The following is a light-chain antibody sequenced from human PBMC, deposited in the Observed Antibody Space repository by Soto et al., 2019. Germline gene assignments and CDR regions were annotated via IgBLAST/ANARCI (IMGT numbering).Light chain of an antibody. V-gene: IGLV2-14*03. J-gene: IGLJ1*01. Sequence: QSALTQPASVSGSPGQSITISCAGTSSDVGNYNSVSWYQHHPGKAPKLMIYDVSNRPSGVSNRFSGSKSGNTASLTISGLQAEDESDSYCSSYTSSTTYVFGSGTKVTVL. CDR1: SSDVGNYNS. CDR3: SSYTSSTTYV. CDR2: DVS.